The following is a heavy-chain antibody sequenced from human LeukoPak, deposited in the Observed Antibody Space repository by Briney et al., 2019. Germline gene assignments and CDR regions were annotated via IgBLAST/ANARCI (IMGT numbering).Heavy chain of an antibody. CDR2: ISSNGGST. V-gene: IGHV3-64*01. J-gene: IGHJ6*03. CDR1: GFTFSSYA. Sequence: GGSLRLSCAASGFTFSSYAMHWVRQAPGKGLEYVSAISSNGGSTYYANSVKGRFTISRDNSKNTLYLQMGSLRAEDMAVYYCARGHYGSGSYQYYYYYMDVWGKGTTVTVSS. CDR3: ARGHYGSGSYQYYYYYMDV. D-gene: IGHD3-10*01.